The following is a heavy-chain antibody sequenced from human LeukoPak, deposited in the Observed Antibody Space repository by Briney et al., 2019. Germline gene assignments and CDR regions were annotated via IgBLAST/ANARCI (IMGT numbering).Heavy chain of an antibody. CDR2: ISSSSYI. V-gene: IGHV3-21*01. CDR1: GFTFSSYS. J-gene: IGHJ5*02. Sequence: GGSLRLSCVVSGFTFSSYSMNWVRQAPGKGLEWVSSISSSSYIYYADSVKGRFTISRDNAKNSLYLQMNRLRAEDTAVYYCAREIVVVPVAMTVDYGGNSYWFDPWGQGTLVTVSS. D-gene: IGHD2-2*01. CDR3: AREIVVVPVAMTVDYGGNSYWFDP.